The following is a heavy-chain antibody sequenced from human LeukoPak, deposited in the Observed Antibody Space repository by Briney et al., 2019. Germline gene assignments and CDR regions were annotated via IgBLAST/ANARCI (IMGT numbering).Heavy chain of an antibody. J-gene: IGHJ5*02. V-gene: IGHV4-59*12. D-gene: IGHD3-10*01. Sequence: SETLSLTCSVSGGSISSYYWSWIRQPPGKGLEWIGYIYYSGRTSYNPSLKSRVTLSVDTSKNQFSLRLSSVTAADTAVYYCARDLPPDYYGSGSSGEVGWFDPWGQGALVTVSS. CDR3: ARDLPPDYYGSGSSGEVGWFDP. CDR1: GGSISSYY. CDR2: IYYSGRT.